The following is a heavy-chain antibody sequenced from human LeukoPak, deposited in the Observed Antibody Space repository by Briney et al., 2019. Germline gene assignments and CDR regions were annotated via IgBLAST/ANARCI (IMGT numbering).Heavy chain of an antibody. D-gene: IGHD3-10*02. J-gene: IGHJ5*02. CDR1: GGSIISGGYY. Sequence: SETLSLTCTVSGGSIISGGYYWSWIRQPPGKGLEWIGYIYHTGVTYNNPSLKSRVTISVDRSKNQFSLELTSVTAADTAVYYCAREMLDNHWFDPWGQGTLVTVSS. CDR3: AREMLDNHWFDP. CDR2: IYHTGVT. V-gene: IGHV4-30-2*01.